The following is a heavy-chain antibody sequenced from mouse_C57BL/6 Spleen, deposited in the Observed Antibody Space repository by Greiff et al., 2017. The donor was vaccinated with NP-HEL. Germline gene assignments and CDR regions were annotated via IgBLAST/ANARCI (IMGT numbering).Heavy chain of an antibody. J-gene: IGHJ3*01. CDR1: GFSLTSYG. Sequence: VKLMESGPGLVAPSQSLSITCTVSGFSLTSYGVSWVRQPPGKGLEWLGVIWGDGSTNYHSALISRLSISKDTPKSQVFLKLNSLRTDDTATYYCAKPVYYGSLAWFAYWGQGTLVTVSA. CDR2: IWGDGST. V-gene: IGHV2-3*01. CDR3: AKPVYYGSLAWFAY. D-gene: IGHD1-1*01.